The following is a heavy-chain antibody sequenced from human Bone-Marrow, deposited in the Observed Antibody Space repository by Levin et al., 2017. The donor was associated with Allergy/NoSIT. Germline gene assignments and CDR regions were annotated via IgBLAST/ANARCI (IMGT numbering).Heavy chain of an antibody. D-gene: IGHD2-2*01. CDR3: ARDRHGSSRFGNLFHAADS. J-gene: IGHJ4*02. CDR1: GFSFSSYG. Sequence: GGSLRLSCAASGFSFSSYGMHWVRQAPGKGLEWVAIISNDGIETYYADSVKGRFTISRDNSKNTLYLQMNSLRIEDSTVYYCARDRHGSSRFGNLFHAADSWGQGTLVTVSS. CDR2: ISNDGIET. V-gene: IGHV3-30*03.